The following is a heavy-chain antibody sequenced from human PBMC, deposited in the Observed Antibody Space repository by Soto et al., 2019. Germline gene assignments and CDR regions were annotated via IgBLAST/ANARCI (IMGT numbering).Heavy chain of an antibody. CDR1: GFTFSDHA. Sequence: EVQLLESGGGLVQPGGPLRLSCAASGFTFSDHAMSWARQAPGKGLEWVSTISSSGGTTYYADSVKGRFTISRDNSKNALSLQLSSLRADDTAVYYCVRQDGSSGWSPFDYWGQGTLVTVSS. CDR2: ISSSGGTT. D-gene: IGHD6-19*01. V-gene: IGHV3-23*01. J-gene: IGHJ4*02. CDR3: VRQDGSSGWSPFDY.